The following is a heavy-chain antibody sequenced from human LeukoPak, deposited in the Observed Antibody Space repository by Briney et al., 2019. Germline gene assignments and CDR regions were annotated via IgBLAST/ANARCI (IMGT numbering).Heavy chain of an antibody. J-gene: IGHJ3*02. D-gene: IGHD2-15*01. CDR3: AKEMVPYCSGGSCYGLAFDI. CDR1: GFTFSSYA. Sequence: GGSPRLSCAASGFTFSSYAMSWVRQAPGKGLEWVSAISGSGGSTYYADSVKGRFTISRDNSKNTLYLQMNSLRAEDTAVYYCAKEMVPYCSGGSCYGLAFDIWGQGTMVTVSS. CDR2: ISGSGGST. V-gene: IGHV3-23*01.